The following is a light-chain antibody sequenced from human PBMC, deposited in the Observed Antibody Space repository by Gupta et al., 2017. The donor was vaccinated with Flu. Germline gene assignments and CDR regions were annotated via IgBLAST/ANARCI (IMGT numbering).Light chain of an antibody. CDR1: QDISNY. Sequence: DIQMTQSPSFLSSYVGDRVTITCQASQDISNYLNWYQQKPGKAPKLLIYDASNLETGVPSRFSGSGSGTDFTFTISSLRPEDIATYYCQQCDNLPITFGPGTKVDIK. V-gene: IGKV1-33*01. CDR2: DAS. J-gene: IGKJ3*01. CDR3: QQCDNLPIT.